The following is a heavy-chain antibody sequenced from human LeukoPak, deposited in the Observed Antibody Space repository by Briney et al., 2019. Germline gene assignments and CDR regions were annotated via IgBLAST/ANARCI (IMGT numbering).Heavy chain of an antibody. Sequence: SVKVSCKASGGTFSSYAISWVRQAPGQGLEWMGGIIPIFGTANYAQKFQGRVTITADKSTSTAYMELSSLRSEDTAVYYCAGTIVVVPAAIPYYYGMDVWGKGTTVTVSS. V-gene: IGHV1-69*06. CDR2: IIPIFGTA. J-gene: IGHJ6*04. CDR3: AGTIVVVPAAIPYYYGMDV. CDR1: GGTFSSYA. D-gene: IGHD2-2*01.